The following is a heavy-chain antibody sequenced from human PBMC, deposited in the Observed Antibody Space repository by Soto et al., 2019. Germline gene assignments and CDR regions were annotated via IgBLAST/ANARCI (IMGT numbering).Heavy chain of an antibody. D-gene: IGHD3-10*01. CDR1: GYMFTTYG. V-gene: IGHV1-18*01. J-gene: IGHJ5*02. Sequence: QAQLVQSGGEVKKPGASVKVSCKASGYMFTTYGISWVRQAPGQGVEWMGWISGDDGKTRYAKKVQGRVTMTTDTSTSTAYMELRSLRSDDTAVYYCARGPTMVRGVILGWSDPWGQGTLVTVSS. CDR2: ISGDDGKT. CDR3: ARGPTMVRGVILGWSDP.